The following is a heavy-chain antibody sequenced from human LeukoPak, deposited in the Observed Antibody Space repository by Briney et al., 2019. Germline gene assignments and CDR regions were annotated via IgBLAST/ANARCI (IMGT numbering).Heavy chain of an antibody. CDR3: ARWGGYNYEAGYYFDY. CDR1: GFTFSSYW. V-gene: IGHV3-7*04. CDR2: IKRDGSEK. J-gene: IGHJ4*02. D-gene: IGHD5-24*01. Sequence: GRSLRLSCAASGFTFSSYWMTWVSQAPRKGLEWEANIKRDGSEKFYVDSVKGRFTISRDNAKNSLYLQMNSLRAEDTALYFCARWGGYNYEAGYYFDYWGQGTLVTVSS.